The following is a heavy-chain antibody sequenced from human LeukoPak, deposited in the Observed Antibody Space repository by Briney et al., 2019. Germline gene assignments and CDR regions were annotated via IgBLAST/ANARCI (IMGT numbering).Heavy chain of an antibody. CDR3: ARPSGWSFAEYFQH. CDR2: IIPIFGTA. Sequence: SVKVSCMASGGTFSSYAISWVRQAPGQGLEWMGGIIPIFGTANYAQKFQGRVTITADKSTSTAYMELSSLRSEDTAVYYCARPSGWSFAEYFQHWGQGTLVTVSS. D-gene: IGHD6-19*01. CDR1: GGTFSSYA. V-gene: IGHV1-69*06. J-gene: IGHJ1*01.